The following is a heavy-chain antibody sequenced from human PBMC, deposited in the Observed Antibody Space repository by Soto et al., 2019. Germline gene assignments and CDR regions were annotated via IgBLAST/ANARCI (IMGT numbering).Heavy chain of an antibody. V-gene: IGHV3-30*16. D-gene: IGHD5-18*01. Sequence: PGGLLSLSCVASVFTFSTYAMHWVRQAPGKGLEWVAGISYDGSIKYYADTVKGRFTISRDNSKNTLYLQMNSLRVEDTAVYYCARNRSGYSYGYFYWGQGALVTVSS. J-gene: IGHJ4*02. CDR2: ISYDGSIK. CDR3: ARNRSGYSYGYFY. CDR1: VFTFSTYA.